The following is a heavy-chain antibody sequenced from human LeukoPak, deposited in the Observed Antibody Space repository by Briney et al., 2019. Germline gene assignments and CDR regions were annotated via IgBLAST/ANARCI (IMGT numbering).Heavy chain of an antibody. CDR2: IYSGGST. D-gene: IGHD3-10*01. CDR3: ARSQYGSGSYYKVYYGMDV. V-gene: IGHV3-66*02. Sequence: GGSLRLSCAASGFTVSSYYMNWVRQAPGKGLEWVSVIYSGGSTYYADSVKCRVTIYRDNSKNTLYSQMNSLIPEDTAVYYCARSQYGSGSYYKVYYGMDVWGQGTTVTVSS. J-gene: IGHJ6*02. CDR1: GFTVSSYY.